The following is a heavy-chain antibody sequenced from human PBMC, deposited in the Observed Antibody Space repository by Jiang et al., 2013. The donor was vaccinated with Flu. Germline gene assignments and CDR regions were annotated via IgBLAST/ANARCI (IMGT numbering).Heavy chain of an antibody. CDR1: GDTFSKYH. J-gene: IGHJ6*02. Sequence: AEVKKPGSSVRVSCKASGDTFSKYHYSWIRQAPGQGLEWMGEVSPIFGTATYAQKFQGRVTITADESTTTVYMELTSLRPEDTAVYYCARDQRNSYGRYYYGLDVWGQGTTVSVSS. CDR2: VSPIFGTA. D-gene: IGHD5-18*01. V-gene: IGHV1-69*01. CDR3: ARDQRNSYGRYYYGLDV.